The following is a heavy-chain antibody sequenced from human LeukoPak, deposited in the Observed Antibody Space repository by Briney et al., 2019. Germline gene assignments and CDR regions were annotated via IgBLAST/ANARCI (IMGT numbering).Heavy chain of an antibody. CDR2: ISAYNGNT. CDR1: GYTFTSYG. J-gene: IGHJ5*02. D-gene: IGHD6-19*01. V-gene: IGHV1-18*01. Sequence: GASVKVSCKASGYTFTSYGISWVRQAPGQGLEWMGWISAYNGNTNYAQKFQGRVTMTRNTSISTAYMELSSLRSEDTAVYYCARSSIAVAGTSWGQGTLVTVSS. CDR3: ARSSIAVAGTS.